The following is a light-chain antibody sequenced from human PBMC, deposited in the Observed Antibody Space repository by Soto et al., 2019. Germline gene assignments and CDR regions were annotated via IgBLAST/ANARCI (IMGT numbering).Light chain of an antibody. CDR3: QQYNSWPPIT. J-gene: IGKJ5*01. CDR1: QSVRTK. CDR2: GAS. Sequence: EITLTQSQDTLYVCPGERATISCLASQSVRTKLAWYQQRAGQAPRLLIYGASTRATGIPDRFSGSGSGTEFTLTISSLQSEDFAVYYCQQYNSWPPITFGQGTRLEIK. V-gene: IGKV3-15*01.